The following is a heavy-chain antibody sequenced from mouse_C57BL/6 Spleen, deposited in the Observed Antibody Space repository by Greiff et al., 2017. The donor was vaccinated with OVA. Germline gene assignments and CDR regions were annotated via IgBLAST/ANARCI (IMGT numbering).Heavy chain of an antibody. J-gene: IGHJ4*01. CDR2: INPSSGYT. D-gene: IGHD2-4*01. CDR1: GYTFTSYT. V-gene: IGHV1-4*01. CDR3: ARFYYDDDDAMDY. Sequence: VQVVESGAELARPGASVKMSCKASGYTFTSYTMHWVKQRPGQGLEWIGYINPSSGYTKYNQKFKDKATLTADKSSSTAYMQLSSLTSEDSAVYYCARFYYDDDDAMDYWGQGTSVTVSS.